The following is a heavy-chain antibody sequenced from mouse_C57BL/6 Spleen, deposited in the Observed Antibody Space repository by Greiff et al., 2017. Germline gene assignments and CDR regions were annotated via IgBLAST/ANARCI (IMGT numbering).Heavy chain of an antibody. Sequence: QVQLQQSGAELVRPGTSVKVSCKASGYAFTNYLIEWVKQRPGQGLEWIGVINPGSGGTNYNEKFKGKATLTADKSSSTAYMQLSSLTSEDSAVYFCARTTVVAKGYFDVWGTGTTVTVSS. V-gene: IGHV1-54*01. CDR2: INPGSGGT. CDR1: GYAFTNYL. D-gene: IGHD1-1*01. CDR3: ARTTVVAKGYFDV. J-gene: IGHJ1*03.